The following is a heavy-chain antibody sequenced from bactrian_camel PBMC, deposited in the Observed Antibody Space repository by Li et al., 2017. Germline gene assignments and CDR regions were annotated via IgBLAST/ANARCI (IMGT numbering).Heavy chain of an antibody. J-gene: IGHJ4*01. V-gene: IGHV3S53*01. CDR1: DEAYRRGC. D-gene: IGHD7*01. Sequence: HVQLVESGGGSVQTGGSLRLSCQASDEAYRRGCMGWFRQVPNKKREGVALINVDDTTTYADSVKGRFTISKDKAKNTLYLQMNSLSPGDTAMYHCAADPYGGNWWDMSWAKYEGQGTQVTVS. CDR2: INVDDTT.